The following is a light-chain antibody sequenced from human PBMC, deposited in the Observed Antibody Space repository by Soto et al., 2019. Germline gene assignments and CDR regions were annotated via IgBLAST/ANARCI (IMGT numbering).Light chain of an antibody. CDR2: SDN. V-gene: IGLV1-44*01. CDR1: FSNIGSNT. Sequence: QSVLTQPPSASGTPGQRVTISCSGSFSNIGSNTVNWYQHLPGTAPRLLIYSDNQRPSGVPDRFSGSKSGTSASLAISGLQSEDEADYYCAAWDDSLNGVLFGGGTKLTAL. CDR3: AAWDDSLNGVL. J-gene: IGLJ2*01.